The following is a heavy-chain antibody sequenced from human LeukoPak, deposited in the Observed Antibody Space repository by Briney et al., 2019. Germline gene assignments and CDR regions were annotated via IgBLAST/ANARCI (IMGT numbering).Heavy chain of an antibody. CDR2: IGGSGGST. V-gene: IGHV3-23*01. Sequence: GGSLRLSCAVSGITLSNYGMSWVRQGPGKGLEWVAGIGGSGGSTNYADSVKGRFTISRDNRKNTLYLQMNSLRAEDTAVYFCAKRGVVIRVILVGFHKEAYYFDSWGQGALVTVSS. CDR1: GITLSNYG. J-gene: IGHJ4*02. D-gene: IGHD3-22*01. CDR3: AKRGVVIRVILVGFHKEAYYFDS.